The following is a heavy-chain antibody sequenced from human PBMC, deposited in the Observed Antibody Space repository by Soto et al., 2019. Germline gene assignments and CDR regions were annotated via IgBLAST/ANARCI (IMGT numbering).Heavy chain of an antibody. CDR3: AKGRVGSGSLTPRVDF. J-gene: IGHJ4*02. V-gene: IGHV3-23*01. D-gene: IGHD3-10*01. CDR2: ISGGGDTT. Sequence: EVQLLESGGGLVQPGGSLRLSCAASGFTFNNYAMTWVRQAPGKGLEWVSAISGGGDTTSYSDSVKGRFTVSRDGSKNSLYLQMSSGRAEDTALYYCAKGRVGSGSLTPRVDFWGQGTLVTVSS. CDR1: GFTFNNYA.